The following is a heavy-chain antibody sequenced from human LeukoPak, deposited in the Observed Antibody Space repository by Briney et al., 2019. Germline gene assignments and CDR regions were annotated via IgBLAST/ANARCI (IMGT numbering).Heavy chain of an antibody. Sequence: LRLLCEAPGVGFGSCYMHWVRQPTGQGLEWVSTIGTASDTYYPGSVEGRFTLSRDNAKNSLYLQMNSLTAGDTAVYYCARGPPRGKYYYMDVWGKGTTVTVSS. CDR1: GVGFGSCY. J-gene: IGHJ6*03. V-gene: IGHV3-13*01. CDR2: IGTASDT. D-gene: IGHD1-1*01. CDR3: ARGPPRGKYYYMDV.